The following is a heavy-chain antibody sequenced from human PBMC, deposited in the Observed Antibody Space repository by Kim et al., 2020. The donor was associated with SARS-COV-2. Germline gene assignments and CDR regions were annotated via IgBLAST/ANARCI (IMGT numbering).Heavy chain of an antibody. CDR1: GYTFTSYY. Sequence: ASVKVSCKASGYTFTSYYMHWVRQAPGQGLEWMGIINPSGGSTSYAQKFQGRVTMTRDTSTSTVYMELSSLRSEDTAVYYCAIQTVVVVAATPGAFDIWGQGTMVTVSS. V-gene: IGHV1-46*01. CDR2: INPSGGST. CDR3: AIQTVVVVAATPGAFDI. D-gene: IGHD2-15*01. J-gene: IGHJ3*02.